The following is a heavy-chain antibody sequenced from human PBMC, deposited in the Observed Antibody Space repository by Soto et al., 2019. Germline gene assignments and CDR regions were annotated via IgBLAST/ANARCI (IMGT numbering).Heavy chain of an antibody. Sequence: HPGGSLRLSCAASGFTFSSYGMHWVRQAPGKGLEWVAVISYDGSNKYYADSVKGRFTISRDNSKNTLYLQMSSLRAEDTAVYYCATAHYYGSGSYYHYYYGMDVWGQGTTVTVSS. CDR3: ATAHYYGSGSYYHYYYGMDV. D-gene: IGHD3-10*01. V-gene: IGHV3-30*03. CDR1: GFTFSSYG. J-gene: IGHJ6*02. CDR2: ISYDGSNK.